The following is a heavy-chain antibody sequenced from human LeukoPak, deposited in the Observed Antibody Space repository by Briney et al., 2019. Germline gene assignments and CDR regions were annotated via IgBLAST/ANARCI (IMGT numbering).Heavy chain of an antibody. CDR2: INSDGSNT. J-gene: IGHJ4*02. CDR3: ARDPVGARPDF. Sequence: PGGSLRLSCAASGFTFSSYRMHWVRQAPGKGLVWVSRINSDGSNTNYADAVKGRFTISRDSARNTLYLDMSSLRAEDTAVYYCARDPVGARPDFWGQGTLVTVSS. CDR1: GFTFSSYR. D-gene: IGHD1-26*01. V-gene: IGHV3-74*01.